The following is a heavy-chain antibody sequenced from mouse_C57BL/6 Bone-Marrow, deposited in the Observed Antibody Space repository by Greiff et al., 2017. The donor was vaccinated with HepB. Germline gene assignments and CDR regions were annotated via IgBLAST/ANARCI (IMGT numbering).Heavy chain of an antibody. D-gene: IGHD2-2*01. CDR2: INPNNGGT. J-gene: IGHJ2*01. Sequence: VQLQQSGPELVKPGASVKISCKASGYTFTDYYMNWVKQSHGKSLEWIGDINPNNGGTSYNQKFKGKATLTVDKSSSTAYMELRSLTSEDSAVYYCARSVTDYFHYWGQGTTLTVSS. V-gene: IGHV1-26*01. CDR1: GYTFTDYY. CDR3: ARSVTDYFHY.